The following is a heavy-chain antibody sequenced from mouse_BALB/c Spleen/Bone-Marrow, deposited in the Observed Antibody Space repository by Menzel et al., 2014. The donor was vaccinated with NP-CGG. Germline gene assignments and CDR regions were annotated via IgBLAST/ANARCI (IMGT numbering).Heavy chain of an antibody. Sequence: QVQLKDSGAELMKPGASMKISCKATGYTFSSYWIEWVKQRPGHGLEWIGEILPGSGSTNYNKRFKGKATFTADTSSNTAYMQLSSLTSEDSAVYYCARAYYVNYDAMDYWGQGTSVTVSS. J-gene: IGHJ4*01. D-gene: IGHD2-10*01. V-gene: IGHV1-9*01. CDR3: ARAYYVNYDAMDY. CDR1: GYTFSSYW. CDR2: ILPGSGST.